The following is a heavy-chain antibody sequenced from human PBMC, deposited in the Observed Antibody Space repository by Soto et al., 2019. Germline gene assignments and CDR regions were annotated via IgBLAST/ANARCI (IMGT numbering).Heavy chain of an antibody. V-gene: IGHV3-30*04. J-gene: IGHJ4*02. CDR3: ASSPDELPHATALDY. CDR2: ISYDGRNK. CDR1: GFTFSSYA. D-gene: IGHD4-17*01. Sequence: PGGSLRLSCAAPGFTFSSYAMHWVRQAPGEGLEWVAVISYDGRNKYYADSVKGRFTISRDNSKNTLYLQMNSLRAEDTAVYYCASSPDELPHATALDYWGQGTLVTVSS.